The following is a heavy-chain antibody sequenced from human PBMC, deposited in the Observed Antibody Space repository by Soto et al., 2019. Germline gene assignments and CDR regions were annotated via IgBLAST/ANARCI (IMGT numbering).Heavy chain of an antibody. CDR2: MYQNGGINYWGI. Sequence: SETLSLTCTVSGDSISNYYWYWIRQPPGKGLEWIVYMYQNGGINYWGINYNPSLRSRVTMSVDTSKNLVSLTLWSLTAADTAVYYCAADYNWGSYRFDFWGTGILFTVYS. D-gene: IGHD3-16*02. CDR3: AADYNWGSYRFDF. J-gene: IGHJ4*02. V-gene: IGHV4-59*12. CDR1: GDSISNYY.